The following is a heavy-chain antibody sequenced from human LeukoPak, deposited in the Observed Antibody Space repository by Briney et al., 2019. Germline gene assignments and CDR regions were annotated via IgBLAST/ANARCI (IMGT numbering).Heavy chain of an antibody. D-gene: IGHD3-22*01. Sequence: SETLSLTCTVSGGSISSSSYYWGWIRQPPGKGLEWIGSIYYSGSTYYNPSLKSRVTISVDTSKNQFSLKLSSVTAADTAVYYCARDSGDSSGYYYDYWGQGTLVTVSS. J-gene: IGHJ4*02. V-gene: IGHV4-39*07. CDR1: GGSISSSSYY. CDR3: ARDSGDSSGYYYDY. CDR2: IYYSGST.